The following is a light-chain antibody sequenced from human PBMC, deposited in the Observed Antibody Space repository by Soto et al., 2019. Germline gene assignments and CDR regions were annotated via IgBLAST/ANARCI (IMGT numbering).Light chain of an antibody. J-gene: IGKJ5*01. Sequence: DIQMTQSPSSLSASVGDRVSITCQATHDINNYLNWYQQKPGKAPKLLIYHASTLETGVPSRFSGSGSGTHFTFTISSLQPEDTATYYCQQSYGTPITFGQGTRLEI. CDR1: HDINNY. V-gene: IGKV1-33*01. CDR2: HAS. CDR3: QQSYGTPIT.